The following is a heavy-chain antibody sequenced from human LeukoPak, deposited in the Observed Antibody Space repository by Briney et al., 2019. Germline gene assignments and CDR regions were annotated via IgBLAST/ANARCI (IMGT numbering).Heavy chain of an antibody. Sequence: ASVKVSCKASGYTFTSYVISWVRQAPGQGLEWMGWISAYNGNTNYAQNLQGRVTMTTDTSTSTAYMELRSLRSDDTAVYYCARAQSGYDRYYYFDYWGQGTLVTVSS. D-gene: IGHD5-12*01. J-gene: IGHJ4*02. CDR1: GYTFTSYV. CDR2: ISAYNGNT. CDR3: ARAQSGYDRYYYFDY. V-gene: IGHV1-18*01.